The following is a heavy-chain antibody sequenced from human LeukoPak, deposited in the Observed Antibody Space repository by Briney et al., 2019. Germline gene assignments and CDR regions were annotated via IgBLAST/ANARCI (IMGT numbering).Heavy chain of an antibody. CDR1: GGSISGYY. CDR2: IHNSGST. CDR3: VREGYDSSGYYLDS. Sequence: PSETLSLTCTVSGGSISGYYWSWFRQPPGKGLEWFGWIHNSGSTENNPFLKSRVTMSVDTSKNQISLRLYSVTAADTAVYYCVREGYDSSGYYLDSWGQGTLVTVSS. V-gene: IGHV4-59*01. J-gene: IGHJ4*02. D-gene: IGHD3-22*01.